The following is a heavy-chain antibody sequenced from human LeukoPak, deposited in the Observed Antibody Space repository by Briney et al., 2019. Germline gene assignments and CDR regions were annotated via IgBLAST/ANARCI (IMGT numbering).Heavy chain of an antibody. Sequence: GGSLRLSCEASGFSFSNFAMNWVRQAPGKGLEWVSGITWNGGTIDYADSVKGRFTISRDNAKNSLYLQMNSLRAEDTALYYCATRYASGPIADYWGQGTLVTVSS. D-gene: IGHD3-10*01. CDR3: ATRYASGPIADY. J-gene: IGHJ4*02. V-gene: IGHV3-9*01. CDR2: ITWNGGTI. CDR1: GFSFSNFA.